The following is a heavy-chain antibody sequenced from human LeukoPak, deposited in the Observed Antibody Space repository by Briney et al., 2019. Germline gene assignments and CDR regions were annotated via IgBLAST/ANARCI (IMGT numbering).Heavy chain of an antibody. D-gene: IGHD5-18*01. V-gene: IGHV3-7*01. J-gene: IGHJ3*02. CDR2: INEVGGVK. CDR1: GFTFSTSW. Sequence: GGSLRLSCAASGFTFSTSWMTWVRQAPGKELEWVGNINEVGGVKNYVDSLKGRFTTSRDNARNSLYLQMHSLRADDTAVYYCARDSGYNAFDIWGQGTMVTVSS. CDR3: ARDSGYNAFDI.